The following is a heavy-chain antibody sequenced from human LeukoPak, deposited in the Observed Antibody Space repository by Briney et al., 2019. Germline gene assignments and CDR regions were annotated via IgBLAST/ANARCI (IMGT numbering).Heavy chain of an antibody. CDR3: ASPLGYSVLDAFHI. CDR2: ISGSGGTT. CDR1: GFTFSSYA. V-gene: IGHV3-23*01. D-gene: IGHD2-15*01. J-gene: IGHJ3*02. Sequence: GGSLRLSCAASGFTFSSYAMSWVRQAPGKGLEWVSGISGSGGTTYYADFVKGRFTISRDNSKNTVFLQMTSLRAEDTAVYYCASPLGYSVLDAFHIWGQGTMVTVSS.